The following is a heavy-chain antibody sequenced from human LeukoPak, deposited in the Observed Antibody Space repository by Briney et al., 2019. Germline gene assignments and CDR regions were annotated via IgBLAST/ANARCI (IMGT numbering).Heavy chain of an antibody. CDR1: GGSISSYY. Sequence: SETLSLTCTVSGGSISSYYWSWIRQPAGKGLEWIGRIYSSGSTNYNPSLKSRVTMSVDTSKNQFSLKLSSVTAADTAVYYCAREGAYYYGSGDYLPFDYWGQGTLVTVSS. CDR3: AREGAYYYGSGDYLPFDY. V-gene: IGHV4-4*07. CDR2: IYSSGST. J-gene: IGHJ4*02. D-gene: IGHD3-10*01.